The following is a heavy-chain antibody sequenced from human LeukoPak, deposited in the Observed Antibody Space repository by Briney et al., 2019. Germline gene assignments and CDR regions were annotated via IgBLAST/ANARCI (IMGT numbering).Heavy chain of an antibody. V-gene: IGHV4-38-2*01. CDR2: ISHGGST. CDR1: DYSISNAYY. Sequence: SETLSLTCAVSDYSISNAYYWGWIRQPPGKGLEWIGSISHGGSTNYNASLKSRVTISLEASKYKFSLRLSSVTAADTAVYYCARQADVPSSIGYFDFWGQGAPVTVSS. J-gene: IGHJ4*02. CDR3: ARQADVPSSIGYFDF. D-gene: IGHD2/OR15-2a*01.